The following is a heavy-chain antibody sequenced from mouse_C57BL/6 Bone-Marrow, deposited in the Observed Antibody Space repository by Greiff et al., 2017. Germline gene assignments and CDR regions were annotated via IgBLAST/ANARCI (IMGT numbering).Heavy chain of an antibody. Sequence: VQLQQSGAELVRPGASVKLSCTASGFNIKDDYMHWVKQRPEQGLEWIGWIDPENGDPEYASKFQGKATITADTSTNTAYLQLSSLTSEDTAVYYCTTRQLDHYYAMDYWGQGTSVTVSS. J-gene: IGHJ4*01. CDR1: GFNIKDDY. CDR3: TTRQLDHYYAMDY. D-gene: IGHD6-1*02. CDR2: IDPENGDP. V-gene: IGHV14-4*01.